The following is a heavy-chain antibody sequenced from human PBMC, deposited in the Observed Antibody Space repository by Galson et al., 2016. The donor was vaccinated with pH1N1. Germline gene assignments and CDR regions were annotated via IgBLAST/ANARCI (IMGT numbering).Heavy chain of an antibody. CDR2: ISYTGST. Sequence: ETLSLTCTVSGGSVTSNTSYWSWIRQPPGKGLERIAYISYTGSTDYNPSLKSRVTISLDTSKNQFSLNLTSFTAADTAVYYCARAVGAATSDYWGQGTTVTVSS. J-gene: IGHJ4*03. CDR1: GGSVTSNTSY. CDR3: ARAVGAATSDY. V-gene: IGHV4-61*01. D-gene: IGHD2-15*01.